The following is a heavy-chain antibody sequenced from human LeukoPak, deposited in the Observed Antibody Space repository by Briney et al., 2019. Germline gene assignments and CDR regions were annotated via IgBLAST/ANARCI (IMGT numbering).Heavy chain of an antibody. Sequence: ASVKVSCKASGYTSTSYGISWVRQAPGQGLGWMGWISAYNGNTNYAQRLQGRVTMTTDTSTSTAYMELRSLRSDDTAVYYCARGGLVVVGARVVDDAFDIWGQGTMVTVSS. V-gene: IGHV1-18*01. D-gene: IGHD1-26*01. CDR1: GYTSTSYG. J-gene: IGHJ3*02. CDR3: ARGGLVVVGARVVDDAFDI. CDR2: ISAYNGNT.